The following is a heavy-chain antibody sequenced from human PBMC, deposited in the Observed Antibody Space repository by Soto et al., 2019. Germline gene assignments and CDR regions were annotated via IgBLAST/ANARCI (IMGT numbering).Heavy chain of an antibody. CDR1: GGSISSGGYS. Sequence: QLQLQESGSGLVKPSQTLSLTCAVSGGSISSGGYSWSWIRQPPGKGLEWIGYIYHSGSTYYNPSLRSLATISIDRSKHQFSLKLSSVTAADTAVYYCARARSWWFHPWGQGTLVTVPS. V-gene: IGHV4-30-2*01. J-gene: IGHJ5*02. CDR3: ARARSWWFHP. CDR2: IYHSGST.